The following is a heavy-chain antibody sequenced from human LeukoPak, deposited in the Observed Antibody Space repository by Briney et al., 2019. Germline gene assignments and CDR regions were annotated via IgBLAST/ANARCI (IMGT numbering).Heavy chain of an antibody. D-gene: IGHD3-10*01. V-gene: IGHV3-23*01. CDR1: GFTFSNYA. Sequence: GGSLRLSCAASGFTFSNYAMTWVRQAPGKGLERVSAISGSGGSTYYADSVKGRFTISRDNSKNTLYLQMNSLRAEDTAVYYCAKDLWFGELRGTYDYWGQGTLVTVSS. CDR2: ISGSGGST. CDR3: AKDLWFGELRGTYDY. J-gene: IGHJ4*02.